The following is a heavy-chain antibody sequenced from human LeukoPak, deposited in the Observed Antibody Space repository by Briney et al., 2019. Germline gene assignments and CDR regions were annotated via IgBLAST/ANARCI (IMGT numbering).Heavy chain of an antibody. J-gene: IGHJ4*02. V-gene: IGHV4-34*01. CDR1: GGSFSGYY. D-gene: IGHD3-16*02. CDR3: ARGLHIRYDYVWGGYRYPPNWAFDY. Sequence: SETLSLTCAVYGGSFSGYYWSWIRQPPGKGLEWIGEINHSGSTNYNPSLKSRVTISVDTSKNQFSLKLSSVTAADTAVYYCARGLHIRYDYVWGGYRYPPNWAFDYWGQGTLVTVSS. CDR2: INHSGST.